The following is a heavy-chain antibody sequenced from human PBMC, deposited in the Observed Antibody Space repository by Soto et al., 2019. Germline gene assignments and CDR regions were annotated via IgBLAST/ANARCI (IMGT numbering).Heavy chain of an antibody. CDR1: GYTFSSYH. CDR2: ISAYNGNT. V-gene: IGHV1-18*01. CDR3: AGDLPPVDY. J-gene: IGHJ4*02. Sequence: QIQLVQSGAEVKKPGASVKVSCKASGYTFSSYHITWVRQAPGQGLEWMGWISAYNGNTNYAQNLQGRVTMTTDPSTRTAYMELRSLRSDDTAVYYCAGDLPPVDYWGQGTLVTVSS.